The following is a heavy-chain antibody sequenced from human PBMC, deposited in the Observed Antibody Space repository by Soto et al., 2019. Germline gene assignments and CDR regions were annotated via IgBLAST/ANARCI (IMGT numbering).Heavy chain of an antibody. Sequence: QVHLVQSGAEVKKPGASVKVSCKGSGYAFTTYGITWVRQAPGQGLEWMGWISAHNGNTNYAQKLQGRVTVTRDTSTSTAYMELRILRSDDTAVYYCARGRYGDYCGQGALVSFSS. D-gene: IGHD1-1*01. CDR1: GYAFTTYG. CDR2: ISAHNGNT. J-gene: IGHJ4*02. CDR3: ARGRYGDY. V-gene: IGHV1-18*01.